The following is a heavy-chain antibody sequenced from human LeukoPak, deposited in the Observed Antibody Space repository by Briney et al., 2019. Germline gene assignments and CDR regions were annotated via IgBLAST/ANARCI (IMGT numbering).Heavy chain of an antibody. D-gene: IGHD3-10*01. J-gene: IGHJ4*02. CDR2: ISGSGGST. Sequence: GGSLRLSCAASGFTFSSYAMSWVRQAPGKGLEWVSAISGSGGSTYYADSVKGRFTISRDNSKNTLYLQMNSLRAEDRAVYYCAKDRSGSRAPLDYWGQGTLVTVSS. CDR1: GFTFSSYA. CDR3: AKDRSGSRAPLDY. V-gene: IGHV3-23*01.